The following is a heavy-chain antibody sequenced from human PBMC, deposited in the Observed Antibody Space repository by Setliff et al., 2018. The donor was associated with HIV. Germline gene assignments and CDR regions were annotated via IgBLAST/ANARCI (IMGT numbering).Heavy chain of an antibody. Sequence: SGPTLVNPTQTLTLTCTFSGFSLTTSGVGVAWIRQPPGKALEWLATIYWTDDKRYSPSLKRRLTITKDASKNQVVLTMTNMDPMDTATYYCAYRRETLGELYRTHHWFDPWGQGTLVTVSS. CDR3: AYRRETLGELYRTHHWFDP. D-gene: IGHD3-16*01. V-gene: IGHV2-5*01. CDR2: IYWTDDK. CDR1: GFSLTTSGVG. J-gene: IGHJ5*02.